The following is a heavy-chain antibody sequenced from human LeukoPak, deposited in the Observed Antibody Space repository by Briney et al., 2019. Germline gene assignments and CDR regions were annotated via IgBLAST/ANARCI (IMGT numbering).Heavy chain of an antibody. CDR2: INPNSGVT. CDR3: ARTFGYCSTTSCSKPFDI. CDR1: GYTFTDQF. Sequence: ASVKVSCKASGYTFTDQFMHWMRQAPGQGLEWMGWINPNSGVTNSAQKFQGRVTMSRDTSISTAYIELNRLTSDDTAVYYCARTFGYCSTTSCSKPFDIWGQGTMVTVSS. V-gene: IGHV1-2*02. J-gene: IGHJ3*02. D-gene: IGHD2-2*01.